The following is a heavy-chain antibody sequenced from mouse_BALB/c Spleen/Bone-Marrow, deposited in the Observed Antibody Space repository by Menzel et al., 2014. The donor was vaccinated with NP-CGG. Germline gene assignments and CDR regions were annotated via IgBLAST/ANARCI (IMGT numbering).Heavy chain of an antibody. V-gene: IGHV14-3*02. J-gene: IGHJ3*01. CDR1: GFNIKDTY. CDR3: ASYYHCSSTFVY. Sequence: EVQLQQPGAELVKPGASVKLSCTASGFNIKDTYMHWVKQRPEQGLEWIGRIDPANGNTKYDPKFQGKATITADTSSNTAYLQLSSLTSEYTTVCYCASYYHCSSTFVYWAQGTLVIVSS. CDR2: IDPANGNT. D-gene: IGHD1-1*01.